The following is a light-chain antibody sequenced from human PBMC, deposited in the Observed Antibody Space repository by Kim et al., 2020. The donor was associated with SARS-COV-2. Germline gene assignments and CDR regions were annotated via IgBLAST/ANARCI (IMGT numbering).Light chain of an antibody. CDR2: DVS. CDR1: GSDIGYSNI. V-gene: IGLV2-14*03. J-gene: IGLJ3*02. Sequence: GQSITISCTGTGSDIGYSNIVAWYQQHPGKAPRLIIYDVSSRPSGVSNRFSGSKSDNTAARTSSGLQTEDEADYCRSSHTTSSTWVFGGGTQLTVL. CDR3: SSHTTSSTWV.